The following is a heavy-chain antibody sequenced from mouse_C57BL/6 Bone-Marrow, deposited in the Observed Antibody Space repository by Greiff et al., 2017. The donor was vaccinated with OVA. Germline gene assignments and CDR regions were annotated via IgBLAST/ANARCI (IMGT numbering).Heavy chain of an antibody. CDR1: GFTFTDYY. CDR2: IRNKANGYTT. CDR3: AIFPGDY. J-gene: IGHJ2*01. Sequence: EVKLMESGGGLVQPGGSLSLSCAASGFTFTDYYMSWVRQPPGKALEWLGFIRNKANGYTTEYSASVKGRFTISRDNSQSILYLQMNALRAEDSATYYCAIFPGDYWGQGTTLTVSS. V-gene: IGHV7-3*01.